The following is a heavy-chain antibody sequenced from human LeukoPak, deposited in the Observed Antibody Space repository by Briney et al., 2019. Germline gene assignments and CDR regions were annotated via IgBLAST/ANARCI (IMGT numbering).Heavy chain of an antibody. D-gene: IGHD5-18*01. Sequence: ASVKVSCKASGYTFTGYYMHWVRHAPGQGLEWMGWINPNSGGTNCAQKFQGRVTMTRDTSISTAYMELSRLRSDDTAVYYCARDREYSYGYGFDPWGQGTLVTVSS. J-gene: IGHJ5*02. CDR1: GYTFTGYY. CDR3: ARDREYSYGYGFDP. CDR2: INPNSGGT. V-gene: IGHV1-2*02.